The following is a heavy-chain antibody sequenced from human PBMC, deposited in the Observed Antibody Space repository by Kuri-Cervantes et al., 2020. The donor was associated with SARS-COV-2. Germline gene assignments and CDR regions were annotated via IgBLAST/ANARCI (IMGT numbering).Heavy chain of an antibody. Sequence: SVNVSCKASGGTFSSYAISWVRQAPGQGLEWMGGINPIFGTANYAQKFQGRVTITADESTSTAYMELSSLRSEDTAVYYCARSIAAPYGDYYYYYGMDVWGQGTTVTVSS. CDR2: INPIFGTA. CDR1: GGTFSSYA. CDR3: ARSIAAPYGDYYYYYGMDV. J-gene: IGHJ6*02. V-gene: IGHV1-69*13. D-gene: IGHD6-6*01.